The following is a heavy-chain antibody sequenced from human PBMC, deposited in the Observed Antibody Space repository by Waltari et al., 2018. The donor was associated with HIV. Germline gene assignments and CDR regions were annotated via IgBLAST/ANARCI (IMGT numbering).Heavy chain of an antibody. CDR1: GFTFSTYR. V-gene: IGHV3-7*01. J-gene: IGHJ4*02. Sequence: EVQLVESGGGLVQPGGSLRLPCAAPGFTFSTYRMSWVRQAPGKGLQWVANINQDGSEKYSLDAVEGRFTISRDNGNNSLYLQMNSLGVEDTAIYYCASGNNFDYWGQGTLVTVSS. CDR3: ASGNNFDY. CDR2: INQDGSEK.